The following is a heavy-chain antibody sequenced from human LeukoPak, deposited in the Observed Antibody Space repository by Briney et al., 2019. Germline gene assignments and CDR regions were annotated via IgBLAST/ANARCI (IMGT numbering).Heavy chain of an antibody. Sequence: PGGSLRLSCAASGFTFSGYAMSWVRQAPGKGLESVSSILGSGAGTFYADSVRGRLTISRDNSKSTVYLQMNSLRSDDTAVYYCAKGRESTGLFEYWGQGALVTVSS. CDR3: AKGRESTGLFEY. CDR2: ILGSGAGT. CDR1: GFTFSGYA. V-gene: IGHV3-23*01. J-gene: IGHJ4*02. D-gene: IGHD1-26*01.